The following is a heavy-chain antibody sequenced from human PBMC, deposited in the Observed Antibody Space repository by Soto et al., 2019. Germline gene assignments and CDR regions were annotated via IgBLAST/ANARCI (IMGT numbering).Heavy chain of an antibody. V-gene: IGHV1-46*03. Sequence: ASVKVSCKASGYTFTSYFMHWVRQAPGQGLEWMGKIKPSGGSTSYAQKFQGRDTMTRDTSTSNVYMELSSLRSEDTAVYYCGRVYCSGGSCCSIDHWGQGTLVTVSS. CDR2: IKPSGGST. CDR3: GRVYCSGGSCCSIDH. J-gene: IGHJ4*02. CDR1: GYTFTSYF. D-gene: IGHD2-15*01.